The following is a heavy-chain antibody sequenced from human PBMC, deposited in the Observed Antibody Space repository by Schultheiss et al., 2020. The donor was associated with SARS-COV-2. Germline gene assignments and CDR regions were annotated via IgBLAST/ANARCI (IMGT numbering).Heavy chain of an antibody. D-gene: IGHD5-18*01. CDR3: ARDRYGYTYGPSGMDV. J-gene: IGHJ6*02. CDR2: IYYSGST. Sequence: SETLSLTCSVSDDSISSGGYYWTWIRQPPGKGLEWIGYIYYSGSTYYNPSLKSRVTISVDTSKNQFSLKLSSVTAADTAVYYCARDRYGYTYGPSGMDVWGQGTTVTVSS. V-gene: IGHV4-31*03. CDR1: DDSISSGGYY.